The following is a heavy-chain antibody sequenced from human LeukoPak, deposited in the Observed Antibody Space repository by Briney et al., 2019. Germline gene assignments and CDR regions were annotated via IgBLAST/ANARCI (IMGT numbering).Heavy chain of an antibody. CDR3: ARVTFPDAFDI. Sequence: GGSLRLSCAASGSTFSTFDMHWVRQAAGKGLEWVSAIGTGGDTYYSDSVKGRFTISRENAKSSLYLQMNSLRAEDTAVYYCARVTFPDAFDIWGQGTMVTVSS. D-gene: IGHD2-21*01. CDR1: GSTFSTFD. J-gene: IGHJ3*02. CDR2: IGTGGDT. V-gene: IGHV3-13*01.